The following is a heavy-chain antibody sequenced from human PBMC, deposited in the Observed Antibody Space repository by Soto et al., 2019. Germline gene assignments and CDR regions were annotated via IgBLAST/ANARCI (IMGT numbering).Heavy chain of an antibody. Sequence: QAQVVQSGPEVAKPWSSVKVSCKASEDIFGSSGFSWVRQAPGLGLEWMGGIIPVFGTTECAEKFRGRVTISADDDKSTVYMELEFWRSDDAAVYYCAYGDTGEGGTTGLLDLWGQGTLVTVSS. CDR3: AYGDTGEGGTTGLLDL. D-gene: IGHD1-1*01. J-gene: IGHJ4*02. CDR1: EDIFGSSG. CDR2: IIPVFGTT. V-gene: IGHV1-69*01.